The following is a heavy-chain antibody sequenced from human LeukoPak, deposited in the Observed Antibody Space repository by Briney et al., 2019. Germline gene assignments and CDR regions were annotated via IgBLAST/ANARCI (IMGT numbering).Heavy chain of an antibody. CDR1: GGSISSSYY. CDR3: ARLPLSDDYDILTGYPTPYGMDV. Sequence: SETLSLTCTVSGGSISSSYYWGWIRQPPGKGLEWIGSIYYSGSTYYNPSLKSRVTISVDTSKNQFSLKLSSVTAADTAVYYCARLPLSDDYDILTGYPTPYGMDVWGQGTTVTVSS. CDR2: IYYSGST. V-gene: IGHV4-39*01. D-gene: IGHD3-9*01. J-gene: IGHJ6*02.